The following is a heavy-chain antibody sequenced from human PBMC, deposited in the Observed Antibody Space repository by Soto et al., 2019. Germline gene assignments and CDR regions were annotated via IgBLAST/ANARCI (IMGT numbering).Heavy chain of an antibody. CDR2: IWYDGSKK. D-gene: IGHD3-9*01. CDR1: GFTFSSYG. Sequence: QVQLEESGGGLVQPGRSLRLSCAASGFTFSSYGMHWVRQGPGKGLEWVAVIWYDGSKKYYADSVPGRFTISIDNSKNTLYLQMNSLRAEDTAVYYCARAYYDVLTGFSQSEIDYWGQGTLVTVSS. CDR3: ARAYYDVLTGFSQSEIDY. J-gene: IGHJ4*02. V-gene: IGHV3-33*01.